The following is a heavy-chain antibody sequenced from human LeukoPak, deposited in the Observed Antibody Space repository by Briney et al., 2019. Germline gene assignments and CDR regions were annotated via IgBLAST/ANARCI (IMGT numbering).Heavy chain of an antibody. CDR2: IKQDGSEK. V-gene: IGHV3-7*04. D-gene: IGHD6-19*01. Sequence: GGSLRLSCAASGFTFSSYWMSWVRQAPGKGLEWVANIKQDGSEKYYVDSVKGRFTISRDNAKNSLYLQMNSLRAEDTAVYYCARERWLDYYYYYGMDVWGQGTTVTVSS. CDR1: GFTFSSYW. CDR3: ARERWLDYYYYYGMDV. J-gene: IGHJ6*02.